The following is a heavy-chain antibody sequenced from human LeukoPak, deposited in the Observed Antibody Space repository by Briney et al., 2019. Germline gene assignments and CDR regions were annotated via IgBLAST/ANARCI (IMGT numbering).Heavy chain of an antibody. Sequence: SETLSLTCTVSGGSISSYYWSWIRHPPGKGLEWIGYIYYSGSTNYNPSLKSRVTISVDTSKNQFSLKLSSVTAADTAVYYCARDAYSSGFFFDYWGQGTLVTVSP. CDR3: ARDAYSSGFFFDY. D-gene: IGHD6-19*01. V-gene: IGHV4-59*01. CDR2: IYYSGST. CDR1: GGSISSYY. J-gene: IGHJ4*02.